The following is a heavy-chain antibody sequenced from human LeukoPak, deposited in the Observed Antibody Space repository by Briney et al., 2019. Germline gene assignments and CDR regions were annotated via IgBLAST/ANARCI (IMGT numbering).Heavy chain of an antibody. D-gene: IGHD2-2*01. CDR1: GGTFSSYA. V-gene: IGHV1-69*05. Sequence: VASVKVSCKASGGTFSSYAISWVRQAPGQGLEWMGGIIPIFGTANYAQKFQGRVTITTDESTSTAYMELSSLRSEDTAVYYCASPFPVVPAAADPDDAFDIWGQGTMVTVSS. CDR2: IIPIFGTA. CDR3: ASPFPVVPAAADPDDAFDI. J-gene: IGHJ3*02.